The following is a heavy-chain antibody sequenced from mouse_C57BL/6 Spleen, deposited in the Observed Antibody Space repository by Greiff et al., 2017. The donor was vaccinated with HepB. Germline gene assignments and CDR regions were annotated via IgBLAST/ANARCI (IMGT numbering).Heavy chain of an antibody. J-gene: IGHJ2*01. Sequence: QVQLQQPGAELVKPGASVKLSCKASGYTFTSYWMHWVKQRPGQGLEWIGMIHPNSGSTNYNEKFKSKATLTVDKSSSTAYMQLSSLTSEDSAVYYCARSGITTVVSDYWGQDTTLTVSS. V-gene: IGHV1-64*01. D-gene: IGHD1-1*01. CDR2: IHPNSGST. CDR3: ARSGITTVVSDY. CDR1: GYTFTSYW.